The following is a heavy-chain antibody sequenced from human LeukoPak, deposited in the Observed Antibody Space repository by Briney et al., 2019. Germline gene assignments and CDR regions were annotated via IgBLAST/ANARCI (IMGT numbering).Heavy chain of an antibody. CDR2: ISDSGRST. CDR3: ASDVPTPPSGTLYYYYGMDV. CDR1: GFTLGSYA. J-gene: IGHJ6*02. D-gene: IGHD3-10*01. Sequence: GGSLRLSCVASGFTLGSYAMSWVRQAPGKGLEWVSGISDSGRSTYDADSVKGRFIISRDNSKNTLYLQMNSLRAEDTAVYYCASDVPTPPSGTLYYYYGMDVWGQGTTVTVSS. V-gene: IGHV3-23*01.